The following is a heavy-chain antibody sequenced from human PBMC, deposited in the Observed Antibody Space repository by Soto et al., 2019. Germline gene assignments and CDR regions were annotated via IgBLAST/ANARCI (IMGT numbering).Heavy chain of an antibody. Sequence: EVLLLESGGGLVQPGASLRLSCAASGFTFSNFAMFWVRQAPGKGLEWVSTIYAGCGQTYYADSVKGRFTISRDNSKNTLFLQMNSLRVDDTAVYFCAKDLIRGDGYVDFDEWGQGTLVTVSS. CDR3: AKDLIRGDGYVDFDE. CDR1: GFTFSNFA. J-gene: IGHJ4*02. D-gene: IGHD3-10*01. CDR2: IYAGCGQT. V-gene: IGHV3-23*01.